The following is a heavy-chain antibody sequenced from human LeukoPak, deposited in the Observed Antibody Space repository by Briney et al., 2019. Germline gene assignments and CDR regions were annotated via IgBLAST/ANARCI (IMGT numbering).Heavy chain of an antibody. CDR1: GGTFSSYA. J-gene: IGHJ5*02. D-gene: IGHD3-22*01. Sequence: SVKVSCKASGGTFSSYAISWVRQAPGQGLEWMGRIIPILGIANYAQKFQGRVTITTDESTSTAYMELSSLRSEDTAVYYCARGYYDSSGYPSRWFDPWGQGTLVTVSS. V-gene: IGHV1-69*04. CDR3: ARGYYDSSGYPSRWFDP. CDR2: IIPILGIA.